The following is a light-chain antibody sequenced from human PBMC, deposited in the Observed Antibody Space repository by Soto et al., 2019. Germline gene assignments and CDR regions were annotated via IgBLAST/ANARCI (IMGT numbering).Light chain of an antibody. CDR3: QQYNKWPLT. Sequence: EIVMTQSPATLSESPGERATLSCRASQSVSINLAWYQQKRGQAPRLLIYGTSTRATGIPARFSGRGSGTEFTLTISSLQSEDFAVYFCQQYNKWPLTFGGGTKVEIK. CDR2: GTS. CDR1: QSVSIN. J-gene: IGKJ4*01. V-gene: IGKV3-15*01.